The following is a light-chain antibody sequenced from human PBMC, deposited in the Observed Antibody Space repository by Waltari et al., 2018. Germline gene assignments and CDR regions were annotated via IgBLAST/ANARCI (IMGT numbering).Light chain of an antibody. CDR2: WAS. J-gene: IGKJ4*01. V-gene: IGKV4-1*01. CDR1: RSILYSPNNKNY. Sequence: DIVMNQSPDSLTVSLGEGATLNCTSSRSILYSPNNKNYLAWYQQKPGHPPKLLSYWASTRESGVPDRFSGSGSGTNFTLTISSLQAEDVAIYYCQQYYSTLLTFGGGTKVEIK. CDR3: QQYYSTLLT.